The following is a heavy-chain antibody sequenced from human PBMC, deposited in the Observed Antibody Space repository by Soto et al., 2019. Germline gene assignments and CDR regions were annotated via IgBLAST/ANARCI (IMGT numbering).Heavy chain of an antibody. J-gene: IGHJ4*02. D-gene: IGHD3-22*01. Sequence: VQLVESGGGVVQPGRSLRLSCAASGFTFSSYAMSWVRQAPGKGLEWVSAISGSGDSTYYADSVKGRFTISRDNSKSMLYLQMNSLRAEDTAVYYCAKAYYYDNSGFPPRFDYWGQGTLVTVSS. CDR2: ISGSGDST. V-gene: IGHV3-23*04. CDR1: GFTFSSYA. CDR3: AKAYYYDNSGFPPRFDY.